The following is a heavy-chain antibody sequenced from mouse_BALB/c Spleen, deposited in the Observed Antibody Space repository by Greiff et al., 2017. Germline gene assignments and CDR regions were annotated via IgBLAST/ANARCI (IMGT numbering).Heavy chain of an antibody. CDR3: ARSTMVPWFAY. V-gene: IGHV2-9*02. J-gene: IGHJ3*01. CDR2: IWAGGST. D-gene: IGHD2-1*01. CDR1: GFSLTSYG. Sequence: QVQLKESGPVLVAPSQSLSITCTVSGFSLTSYGVHWVRQPPGKGLEWLGVIWAGGSTNYNSALMSRLSISKDNSKSQVFLKMNSLQTDDTAMYYCARSTMVPWFAYWGQGTLVTVAA.